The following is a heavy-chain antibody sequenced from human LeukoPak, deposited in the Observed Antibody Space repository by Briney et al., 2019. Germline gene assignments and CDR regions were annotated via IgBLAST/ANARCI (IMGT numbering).Heavy chain of an antibody. D-gene: IGHD3-9*01. J-gene: IGHJ6*03. Sequence: APVKVSCKASGGTFSSYAISWVRQAPGQGLEWMGGIIPIFGTANYAQKFQGRVTITADESTSTAYMELSSLRSEDTAVYYCARAILTAYYYYYMDVWGKGTTVTISS. CDR2: IIPIFGTA. CDR3: ARAILTAYYYYYMDV. CDR1: GGTFSSYA. V-gene: IGHV1-69*13.